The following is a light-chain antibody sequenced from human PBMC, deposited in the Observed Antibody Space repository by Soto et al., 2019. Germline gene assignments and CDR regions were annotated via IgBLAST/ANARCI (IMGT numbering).Light chain of an antibody. CDR3: SAYTRTNTRV. J-gene: IGLJ3*02. Sequence: QSVLTQPASVSGSPGQSITISCTGTSSDVGDYTYVSWHQHHPGKAPKLMIYDVTNRPSGVSNRFSGSKSGNTASLTISGLQAEDEANYYCSAYTRTNTRVFGGGTKVTVL. V-gene: IGLV2-14*03. CDR2: DVT. CDR1: SSDVGDYTY.